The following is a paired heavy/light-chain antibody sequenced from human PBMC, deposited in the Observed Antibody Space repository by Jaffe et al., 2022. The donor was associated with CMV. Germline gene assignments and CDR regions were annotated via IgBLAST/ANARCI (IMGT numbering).Light chain of an antibody. Sequence: QLVLTQSPSASASLGASVRLTCTLNSGHSMYSTYAIAWHQQRPQKGPRYLMKVNSDGSHTKGDGIPDRFSGSSSGTERYLTISSLQSEDEADYYCQASGFFGGGTKLTVL. J-gene: IGLJ2*01. CDR1: SGHSMYSTYA. CDR3: QASGF. CDR2: VNSDGSH. V-gene: IGLV4-69*01.
Heavy chain of an antibody. Sequence: QLQLQESGPGLVKPSETLSLTCTVSGGSLNSNYYYWAWVRQSPQKGLEWIASISFSGTTYYAPSLNSRVTISVETSKNQFSLNLNSVAAADTAVYYCARLAPSGSGNHFDNWGQGTLVTVSS. V-gene: IGHV4-39*01. CDR3: ARLAPSGSGNHFDN. D-gene: IGHD2-15*01. CDR2: ISFSGTT. J-gene: IGHJ4*02. CDR1: GGSLNSNYYY.